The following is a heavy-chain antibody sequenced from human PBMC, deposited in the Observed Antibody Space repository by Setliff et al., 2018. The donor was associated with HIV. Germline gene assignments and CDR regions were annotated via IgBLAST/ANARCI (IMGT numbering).Heavy chain of an antibody. CDR1: GFTFSSYD. Sequence: GGSLRLSCAASGFTFSSYDMHWVRQATGKGLEWVSAIGTAGDTYYPGSVKGRFTISRENAKNSLYLQMNSLKIDDTALYYCAREMGSSTIDSWGQGTLVTVSS. D-gene: IGHD1-1*01. J-gene: IGHJ4*02. V-gene: IGHV3-13*01. CDR2: IGTAGDT. CDR3: AREMGSSTIDS.